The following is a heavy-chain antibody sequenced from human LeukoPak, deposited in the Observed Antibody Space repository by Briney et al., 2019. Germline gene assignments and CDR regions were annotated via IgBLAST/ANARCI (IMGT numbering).Heavy chain of an antibody. CDR1: GYIFTGYY. CDR2: MNANSGGT. V-gene: IGHV1-2*02. D-gene: IGHD4-23*01. J-gene: IGHJ3*02. CDR3: ARDGNDGAFDI. Sequence: ASVKVSCKASGYIFTGYYMHWVRQAPGQGLEWMGWMNANSGGTKYAQKFQGRVTMTRDTSISTAYMELSRLRSDDTAVYYCARDGNDGAFDIWGQGTMVTVSS.